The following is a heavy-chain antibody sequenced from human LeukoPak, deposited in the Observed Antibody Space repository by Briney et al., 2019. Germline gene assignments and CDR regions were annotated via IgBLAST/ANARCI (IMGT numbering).Heavy chain of an antibody. Sequence: SQTLSLTCAISGDSVSSNSAAWNWIRQSPSKGLEWLGRTYYRSKWYNEYAVSVKSRIIINPDTSKNQFSLQLNSVTAADTAVYYCATRKDSGSYFLYYYMDVWGKGTTVTISS. CDR2: TYYRSKWYN. D-gene: IGHD1-26*01. V-gene: IGHV6-1*01. CDR1: GDSVSSNSAA. J-gene: IGHJ6*03. CDR3: ATRKDSGSYFLYYYMDV.